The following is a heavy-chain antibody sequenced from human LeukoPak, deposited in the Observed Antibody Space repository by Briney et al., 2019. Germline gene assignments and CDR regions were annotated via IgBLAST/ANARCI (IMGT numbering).Heavy chain of an antibody. V-gene: IGHV4-39*07. CDR3: ARAPHSSSWYNI. CDR2: IYYSGST. Sequence: SETLSLTCAVSGGSISSSSYYWGWIRQPPGKGLEWIGSIYYSGSTYYNPSLKSRVTISVDKSKNQFSLKLSSVTAADTAVYYCARAPHSSSWYNIWGQGTMVTVSS. D-gene: IGHD6-13*01. J-gene: IGHJ3*02. CDR1: GGSISSSSYY.